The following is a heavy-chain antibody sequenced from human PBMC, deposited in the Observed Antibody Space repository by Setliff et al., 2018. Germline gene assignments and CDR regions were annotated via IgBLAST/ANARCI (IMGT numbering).Heavy chain of an antibody. Sequence: SETLSLTCGASGGSFSDYYWSWIRQTPGKGLEWIGEINHRGSTNYNPSLKSRVTISIDTSKYQFSLKLISMTAADTAVYYCARGRNIAARLLDSWGQGTLVTVS. J-gene: IGHJ4*02. CDR3: ARGRNIAARLLDS. CDR2: INHRGST. CDR1: GGSFSDYY. D-gene: IGHD6-6*01. V-gene: IGHV4-34*01.